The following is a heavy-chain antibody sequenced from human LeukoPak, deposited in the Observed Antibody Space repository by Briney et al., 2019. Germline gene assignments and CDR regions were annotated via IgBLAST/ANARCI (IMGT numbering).Heavy chain of an antibody. CDR1: GYSFTSYW. J-gene: IGHJ5*02. CDR2: IYPGDSDT. Sequence: GESLKISCKGSGYSFTSYWIGWVRQMPGKGLEWMGIIYPGDSDTRYSPSFQGQVTISADKSISTAYLQWSSLKASDTAMYYCARYSAKLENLAIWFDPWGQGTLVTVSS. V-gene: IGHV5-51*01. CDR3: ARYSAKLENLAIWFDP. D-gene: IGHD2-21*01.